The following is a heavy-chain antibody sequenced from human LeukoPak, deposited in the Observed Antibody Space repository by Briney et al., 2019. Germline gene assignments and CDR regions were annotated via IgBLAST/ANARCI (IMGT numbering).Heavy chain of an antibody. Sequence: SETLSLTCAVYGGSFSGYYWSWIRQPPGKGLEWIGEINHSGSTNYNPSLKSRVTISVDTSKNQFSLKLSSVTAADTAVYYCAREGKLWRRQDYWGQGTLVTVSS. CDR3: AREGKLWRRQDY. CDR2: INHSGST. V-gene: IGHV4-34*01. CDR1: GGSFSGYY. J-gene: IGHJ4*02. D-gene: IGHD5-18*01.